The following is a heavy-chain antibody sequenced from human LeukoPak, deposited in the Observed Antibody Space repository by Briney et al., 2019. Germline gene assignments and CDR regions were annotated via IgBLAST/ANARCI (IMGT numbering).Heavy chain of an antibody. J-gene: IGHJ4*02. D-gene: IGHD3-10*01. CDR3: ARSIMGGGAFDY. Sequence: PGGSLRLSCAASGFTFSSYWLNWVRQTPGKGLEWVSNIKEDGSEKYHVDSVKGRFTISRDNAKSSLYLQMNSLRAEDTALYYCARSIMGGGAFDYWGQGTQVPVSS. V-gene: IGHV3-7*03. CDR1: GFTFSSYW. CDR2: IKEDGSEK.